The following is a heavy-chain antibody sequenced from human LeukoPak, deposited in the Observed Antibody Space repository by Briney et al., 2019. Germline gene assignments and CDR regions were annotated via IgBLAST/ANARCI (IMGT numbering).Heavy chain of an antibody. V-gene: IGHV1-18*01. CDR2: FTGNNGNT. J-gene: IGHJ4*02. CDR3: ARDQRNSGSYRFEY. D-gene: IGHD1-26*01. CDR1: GYTFSGYG. Sequence: ASVKVSCKTFGYTFSGYGISWVRQAPGQGLEWMGWFTGNNGNTNYAPSLQGRVTMTTDTSTNTVYMELTSLKSDDTAVYYCARDQRNSGSYRFEYWGQGTPVTVSS.